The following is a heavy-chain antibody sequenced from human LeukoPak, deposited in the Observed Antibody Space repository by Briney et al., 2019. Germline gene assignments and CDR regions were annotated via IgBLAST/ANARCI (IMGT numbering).Heavy chain of an antibody. CDR3: AKELSYFDY. CDR2: ISYDGSNK. J-gene: IGHJ4*02. CDR1: GFTFSSYG. V-gene: IGHV3-30*18. Sequence: GGSLRLSCAASGFTFSSYGMHWVRQTPGKGLEWVAVISYDGSNKYYADSVKGRFTISRDNSKNTLYLQMNSLRAEDTAVYYCAKELSYFDYWGQGTLVTVSS.